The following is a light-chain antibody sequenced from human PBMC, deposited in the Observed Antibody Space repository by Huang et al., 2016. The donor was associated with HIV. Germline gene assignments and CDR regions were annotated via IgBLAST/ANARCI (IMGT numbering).Light chain of an antibody. CDR1: QSVSSN. CDR3: QQYNNWPLT. J-gene: IGKJ3*01. V-gene: IGKV3-15*01. CDR2: GAA. Sequence: EIVMTQSPATLSVSPGERATLSCRASQSVSSNLAWYQQKPGQAPRRLIYGAATRATGIPARFSGSVSGTEFTLTISSLQSEDFAVYYCQQYNNWPLTFGPGTKVDIK.